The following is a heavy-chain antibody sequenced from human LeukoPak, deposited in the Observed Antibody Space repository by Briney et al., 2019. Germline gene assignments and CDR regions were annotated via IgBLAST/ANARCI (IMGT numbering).Heavy chain of an antibody. CDR2: ISGSGGST. CDR1: GFTFSSYA. V-gene: IGHV3-23*01. Sequence: PGGSLRLSCAASGFTFSSYAMSWVRQAPGKGLEWVSAISGSGGSTYYADSVKGRFIISRDNSKHPPYLQTNSPRAEDTAVYYCAKGHRDTIFGVVIPYYFDYWGQGPLVTVSS. D-gene: IGHD3-3*01. CDR3: AKGHRDTIFGVVIPYYFDY. J-gene: IGHJ4*02.